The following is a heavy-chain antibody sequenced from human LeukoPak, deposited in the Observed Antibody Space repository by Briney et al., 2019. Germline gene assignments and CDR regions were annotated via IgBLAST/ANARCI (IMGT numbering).Heavy chain of an antibody. CDR2: MNPNSGNT. J-gene: IGHJ4*02. D-gene: IGHD3-22*01. CDR3: ARGLSRAPDYYDSSGYQDY. Sequence: ASVKVSCKASGYTFTSYDINWVRQAPGQGLEWMGWMNPNSGNTDYAQKFQGRVTMTRNTSISTAYMELSSLRSEDTAVYYCARGLSRAPDYYDSSGYQDYWGQGTLVTVSS. V-gene: IGHV1-8*01. CDR1: GYTFTSYD.